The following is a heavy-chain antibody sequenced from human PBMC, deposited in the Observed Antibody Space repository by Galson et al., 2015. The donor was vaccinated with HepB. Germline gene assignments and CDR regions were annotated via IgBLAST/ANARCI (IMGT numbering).Heavy chain of an antibody. CDR1: GFTFSSYE. Sequence: SLRLSCAASGFTFSSYEMNWVRQAPGKGLEWVSYISSSGGILYYADSVKGRFTISRDNAKNSLYLQMNSLRAEDTAVYYCARESSSGWYQGIDCWGQGTLVTVSS. V-gene: IGHV3-48*03. CDR2: ISSSGGIL. J-gene: IGHJ4*02. D-gene: IGHD6-19*01. CDR3: ARESSSGWYQGIDC.